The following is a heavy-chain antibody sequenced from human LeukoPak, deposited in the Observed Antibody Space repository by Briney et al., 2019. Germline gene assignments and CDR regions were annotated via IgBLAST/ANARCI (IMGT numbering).Heavy chain of an antibody. D-gene: IGHD5-18*01. J-gene: IGHJ3*02. CDR1: GFTFSTYS. CDR2: ISSTSAYI. CDR3: ARADTRDDAFDI. Sequence: GGSLRLSCAASGFTFSTYSMTWVRQAPGKGLECVAFISSTSAYIYYTDSVKGRFTVSRDNAKKFLYLHMNSLRAEDTAIYYCARADTRDDAFDIWGQGTMVTVSS. V-gene: IGHV3-21*01.